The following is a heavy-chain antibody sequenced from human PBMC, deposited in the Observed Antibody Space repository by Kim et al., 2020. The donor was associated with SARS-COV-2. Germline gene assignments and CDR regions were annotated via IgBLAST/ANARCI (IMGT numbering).Heavy chain of an antibody. CDR1: GYTFTSYG. J-gene: IGHJ4*02. CDR3: ARLAFTGGGGDCYDY. D-gene: IGHD2-21*01. Sequence: ASVKVSCKASGYTFTSYGISWVRQAPGQGLEWMGWISAYNGNTNYAQKLQGRVTMTTDTSTSTAYMELRSLRSDDTAVYYCARLAFTGGGGDCYDYWGQGTLVTVSS. V-gene: IGHV1-18*01. CDR2: ISAYNGNT.